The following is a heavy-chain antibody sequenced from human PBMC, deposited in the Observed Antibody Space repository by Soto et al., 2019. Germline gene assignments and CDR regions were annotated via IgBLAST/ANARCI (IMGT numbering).Heavy chain of an antibody. CDR1: GFSLNTSGGG. Sequence: ESGPTLVNPPQTLTLTCTFSGFSLNTSGGGVAWVRQPPRQALEGLAFIFWNDEKHYRPSLKSRVTIIKDTSKNQLVLTMTNMDPLDTATYYCAHLPWKQLWPRAPVVNWGQGTPVTVSS. V-gene: IGHV2-5*01. D-gene: IGHD5-18*01. CDR3: AHLPWKQLWPRAPVVN. J-gene: IGHJ4*02. CDR2: IFWNDEK.